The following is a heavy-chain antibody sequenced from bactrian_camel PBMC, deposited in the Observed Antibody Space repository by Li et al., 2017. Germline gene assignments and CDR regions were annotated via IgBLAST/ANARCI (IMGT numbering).Heavy chain of an antibody. CDR1: GYTPTIGY. V-gene: IGHV3S31*01. Sequence: VQLVESGGGSVQAGGSLRLSCAASGYTPTIGYMIWFRQAPGQEREGVAFIVRGTGRTNYADSVKGRFTISRDNAKNMLYLQMNSLKPEDTAVYYCAADVYSGRLLPMCGYWGQGTQVTVS. D-gene: IGHD4*01. J-gene: IGHJ6*01. CDR2: IVRGTGRT. CDR3: AADVYSGRLLPMCGY.